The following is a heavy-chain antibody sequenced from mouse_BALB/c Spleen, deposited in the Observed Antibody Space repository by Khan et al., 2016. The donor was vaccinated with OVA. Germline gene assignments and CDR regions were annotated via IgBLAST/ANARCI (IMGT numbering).Heavy chain of an antibody. CDR3: AGEQGPNYYAMDY. Sequence: QVRLQQSGPGLVQPSQSLSITCTVSGFSLTSYGVHWVRQSPGKGLEWLGVIWSGGSTDYNAAFISRLSISKDNSKSQVFFKMNSLQANDTAIYXCAGEQGPNYYAMDYWGQGTSVTVSS. D-gene: IGHD4-1*01. V-gene: IGHV2-2*02. J-gene: IGHJ4*01. CDR2: IWSGGST. CDR1: GFSLTSYG.